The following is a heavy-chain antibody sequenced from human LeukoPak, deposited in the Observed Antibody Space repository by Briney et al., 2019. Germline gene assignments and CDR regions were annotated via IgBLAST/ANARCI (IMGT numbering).Heavy chain of an antibody. J-gene: IGHJ4*02. V-gene: IGHV3-74*01. CDR2: ICTDETTI. CDR3: ASLGYCSSTSCLPSSADY. CDR1: GFTFSNYC. Sequence: GGSLRLSCAASGFTFSNYCMHWVRQPPGKGLVWVSQICTDETTIRSADSVKGRFTISRDNSKNTLYLQMNSLRAEDTAVYYCASLGYCSSTSCLPSSADYWGQGTLLTVSS. D-gene: IGHD2-2*01.